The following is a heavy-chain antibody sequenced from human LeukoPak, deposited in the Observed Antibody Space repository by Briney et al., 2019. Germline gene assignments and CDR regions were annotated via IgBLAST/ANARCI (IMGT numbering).Heavy chain of an antibody. Sequence: GGSLRLSCAASGFTFSSYAMHWVRQAPGKGLEWVAVISYDGSNKYYADSVKGRFTISRDNSKNTLYLQMNSLRAEDTAVYYCARDGGGSYPLDYWGQGTLVTVSS. J-gene: IGHJ4*02. CDR3: ARDGGGSYPLDY. V-gene: IGHV3-30-3*01. CDR1: GFTFSSYA. D-gene: IGHD1-26*01. CDR2: ISYDGSNK.